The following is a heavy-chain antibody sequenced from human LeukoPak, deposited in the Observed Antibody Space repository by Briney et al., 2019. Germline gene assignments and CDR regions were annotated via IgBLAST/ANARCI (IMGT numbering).Heavy chain of an antibody. Sequence: GESLKISCKGSGYTFTSYWIAWVRQMPGKGLELMGIIYPGDSETRYSPSFQGQVTISVDKSISTAYLQWSSLKASDTAMYYCARSYYGSGSTGMDVWGQGTTVTVSS. CDR3: ARSYYGSGSTGMDV. V-gene: IGHV5-51*01. J-gene: IGHJ6*02. CDR1: GYTFTSYW. D-gene: IGHD3-10*01. CDR2: IYPGDSET.